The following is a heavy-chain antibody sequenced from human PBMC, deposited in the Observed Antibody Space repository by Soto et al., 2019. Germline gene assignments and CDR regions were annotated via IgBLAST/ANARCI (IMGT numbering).Heavy chain of an antibody. V-gene: IGHV3-74*03. Sequence: GGSLRLSCAASGFTFSSYWMHWVRQAPGKGLVWVSRINSDGNTPTYADSVKGRFTVSRDSAKNTLYLQMNSLRAEDTAVYYCSRGGYSGYDLPDYWGQGTLVTVSS. J-gene: IGHJ4*02. D-gene: IGHD5-12*01. CDR3: SRGGYSGYDLPDY. CDR1: GFTFSSYW. CDR2: INSDGNTP.